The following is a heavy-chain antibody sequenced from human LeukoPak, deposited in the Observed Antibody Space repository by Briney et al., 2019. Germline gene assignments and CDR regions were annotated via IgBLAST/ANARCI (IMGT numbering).Heavy chain of an antibody. V-gene: IGHV4-4*07. Sequence: SETLSLTCTVSGGSISSYYWSWIRQPAGKGLEWIGRMYTNGSMKKPSLKSRVTMSLDTSKNQFSLKLSSVTAADTAVYYCARDYGDCVFAFDIWGQGTMVTVSS. D-gene: IGHD2-21*02. J-gene: IGHJ3*02. CDR1: GGSISSYY. CDR2: MYTNGSM. CDR3: ARDYGDCVFAFDI.